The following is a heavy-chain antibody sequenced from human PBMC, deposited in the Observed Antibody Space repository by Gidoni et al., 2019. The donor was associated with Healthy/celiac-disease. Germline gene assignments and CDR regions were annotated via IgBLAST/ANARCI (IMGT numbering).Heavy chain of an antibody. D-gene: IGHD3-22*01. CDR3: ARGDYYDSSGWDY. V-gene: IGHV3-30-3*01. CDR2: ISYDGSNK. Sequence: QVQLVESGGGVVQPGRSLRLSCAASGFTFSSYAMHWVRQAPGKGLEWVAVISYDGSNKYYADSVKGRFTISRDNSKNTLYLQMNSLRAEDTAVYYCARGDYYDSSGWDYWGQGTLVTVSS. CDR1: GFTFSSYA. J-gene: IGHJ4*02.